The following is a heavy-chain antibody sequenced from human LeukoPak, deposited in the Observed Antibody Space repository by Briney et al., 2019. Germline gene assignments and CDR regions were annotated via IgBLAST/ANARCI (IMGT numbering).Heavy chain of an antibody. Sequence: HTGGSLRLSCAASGFTFDDYAMHWVRHAPGKGLEWVSGISWNSGSIGYADSVKGRFTISRDNAKNSLYLQMNSLRAEDTALYYCAKDLSGYGARGDAFDIWGQGTMVTVSS. CDR1: GFTFDDYA. J-gene: IGHJ3*02. V-gene: IGHV3-9*01. CDR3: AKDLSGYGARGDAFDI. CDR2: ISWNSGSI. D-gene: IGHD4/OR15-4a*01.